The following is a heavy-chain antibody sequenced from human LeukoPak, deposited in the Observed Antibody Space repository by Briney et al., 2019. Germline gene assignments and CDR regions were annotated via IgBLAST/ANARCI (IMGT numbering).Heavy chain of an antibody. CDR2: IYYSGST. V-gene: IGHV4-31*03. Sequence: TLSLTCTVSGGSISSGGYYWSWIRQHPGKGLEWIGYIYYSGSTYYNPSLKSRVTISVDTSKNQFFLKLSSVTAADTAVYYCARMYYYDSSGYPAGWFDPWGQGTLVTVSS. J-gene: IGHJ5*02. CDR1: GGSISSGGYY. D-gene: IGHD3-22*01. CDR3: ARMYYYDSSGYPAGWFDP.